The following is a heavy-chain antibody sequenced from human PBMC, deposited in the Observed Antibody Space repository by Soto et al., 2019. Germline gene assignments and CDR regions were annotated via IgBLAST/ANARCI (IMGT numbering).Heavy chain of an antibody. CDR3: AREGYYSYYYGMDV. D-gene: IGHD3-22*01. Sequence: EVQLVESGGVLVQPGRSLRLSCAASGFTFSTYAMNWVRQAPGKGLEWLSYISGSSNTIYYADSVKGRFTISRDNAKKSVYLQMNSLTDEDTAMYYCAREGYYSYYYGMDVWGQGTTVIVSS. CDR1: GFTFSTYA. J-gene: IGHJ6*02. V-gene: IGHV3-48*02. CDR2: ISGSSNTI.